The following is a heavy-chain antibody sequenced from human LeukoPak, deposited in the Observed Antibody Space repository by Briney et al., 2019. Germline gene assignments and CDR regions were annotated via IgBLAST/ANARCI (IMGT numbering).Heavy chain of an antibody. Sequence: PGGSLRLSCAASGFXFSSYAIHWVRQAPGKGLEWVAVISYDGSNKYYADSVKGRFTISRDNSKNTLYLQMNSLRAEDTAVYYCAGYSSGWYSPEDYWGQGTLVTVSS. CDR2: ISYDGSNK. D-gene: IGHD6-19*01. J-gene: IGHJ4*02. CDR1: GFXFSSYA. V-gene: IGHV3-30-3*01. CDR3: AGYSSGWYSPEDY.